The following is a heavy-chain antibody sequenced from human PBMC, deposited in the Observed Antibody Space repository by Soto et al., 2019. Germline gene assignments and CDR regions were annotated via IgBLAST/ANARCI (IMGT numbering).Heavy chain of an antibody. D-gene: IGHD3-10*01. J-gene: IGHJ4*02. V-gene: IGHV3-30*03. Sequence: QVQLVESGGGVVQPGRSLRFSCAASGFTFSSYGMHWVRQAPGKGLEWVAVISSDGSNKYYGDSVKGRFTISRDNSKNTLYLQMNSLIAEDTAVYYCAGGYYFFDYWGQGTLVTVSS. CDR1: GFTFSSYG. CDR2: ISSDGSNK. CDR3: AGGYYFFDY.